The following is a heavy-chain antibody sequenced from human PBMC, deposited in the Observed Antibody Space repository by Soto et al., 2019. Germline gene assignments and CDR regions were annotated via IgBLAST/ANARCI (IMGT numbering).Heavy chain of an antibody. CDR3: ARDISDYYDRGSFDY. Sequence: ASVKVSCNASGYTFTSYGISWVRQAPGQGLEWMGWISAYNGNTNYAQKLQGRVTMTTDTSTSTAYMELRSLRSDDTAVYYCARDISDYYDRGSFDYWGQGTLVTVSS. CDR2: ISAYNGNT. V-gene: IGHV1-18*04. CDR1: GYTFTSYG. D-gene: IGHD3-22*01. J-gene: IGHJ4*02.